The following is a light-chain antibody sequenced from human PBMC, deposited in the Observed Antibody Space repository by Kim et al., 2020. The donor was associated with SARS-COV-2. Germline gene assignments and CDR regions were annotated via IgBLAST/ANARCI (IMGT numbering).Light chain of an antibody. Sequence: SAAVGDRVNMTCRASQGISSALAWYQQKPGKAPKLLIYDASSLESGVPSRFSGSGSGTDFTLTISSLQPEDFATYYCQQFNSYPYTFGQGTKLEIK. CDR2: DAS. V-gene: IGKV1-13*02. J-gene: IGKJ2*01. CDR1: QGISSA. CDR3: QQFNSYPYT.